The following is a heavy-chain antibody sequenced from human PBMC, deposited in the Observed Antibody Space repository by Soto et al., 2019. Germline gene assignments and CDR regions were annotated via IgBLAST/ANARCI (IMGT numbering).Heavy chain of an antibody. D-gene: IGHD3-10*01. CDR1: GGSIISGGYY. J-gene: IGHJ6*02. CDR3: ARDHGVSGSYYNYYYYYGMDV. CDR2: IYYSGST. V-gene: IGHV4-31*03. Sequence: SETLSLTCTVSGGSIISGGYYWSWIRQHPGKGLEWIGYIYYSGSTYYNPSLKSRVTISVDTSKNQFSLKLSSVTAADTAVYYCARDHGVSGSYYNYYYYYGMDVWGQGTTVTVSS.